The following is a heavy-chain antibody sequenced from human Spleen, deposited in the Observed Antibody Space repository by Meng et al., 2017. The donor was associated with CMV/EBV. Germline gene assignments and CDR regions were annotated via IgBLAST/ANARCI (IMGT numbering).Heavy chain of an antibody. CDR1: GFTFSSYG. CDR2: ISSSSSLI. Sequence: GESLKISCAASGFTFSSYGMNWVRQAPGKGLEWLSSISSSSSLIYYADSVKGRFTISRDNANNSLYLQMNSLRAEDTGLYYCAKEKQWAYAFDVWGQGTMVTVSS. J-gene: IGHJ3*01. V-gene: IGHV3-21*01. CDR3: AKEKQWAYAFDV. D-gene: IGHD6-19*01.